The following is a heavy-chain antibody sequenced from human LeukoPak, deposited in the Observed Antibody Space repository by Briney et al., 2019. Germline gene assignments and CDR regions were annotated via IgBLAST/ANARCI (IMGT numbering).Heavy chain of an antibody. D-gene: IGHD4-17*01. CDR3: ARERSHDYGDRRPFDY. J-gene: IGHJ4*02. Sequence: TSETLSLTCTVSGGSISSYYWSWIRQPPGKGLEWIRYIYYSGSTYYNPSLKSRVTISVDTSKNQFSLKLSSVTAADTAVYYCARERSHDYGDRRPFDYWGQGTLVTVSS. CDR1: GGSISSYY. V-gene: IGHV4-59*12. CDR2: IYYSGST.